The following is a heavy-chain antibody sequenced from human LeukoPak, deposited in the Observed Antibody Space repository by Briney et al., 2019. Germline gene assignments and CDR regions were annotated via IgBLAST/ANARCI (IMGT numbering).Heavy chain of an antibody. V-gene: IGHV3-53*01. CDR1: GFIVSSSY. D-gene: IGHD1-14*01. CDR2: IYSGGDT. Sequence: PGGSLRLSFAVSGFIVSSSYMSWVRQAPGKGPEWVSVIYSGGDTYYADSVKGRFTISRDNSRNTLYLQMNSLRTDDTAVYYCARGEGGILATPEDYWGQGTLVTVSS. CDR3: ARGEGGILATPEDY. J-gene: IGHJ4*02.